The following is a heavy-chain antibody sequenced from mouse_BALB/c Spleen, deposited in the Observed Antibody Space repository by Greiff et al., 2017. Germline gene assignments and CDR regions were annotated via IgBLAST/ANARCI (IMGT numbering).Heavy chain of an antibody. J-gene: IGHJ4*01. CDR3: ANYYGSSYAMDY. CDR2: ISSGGSYT. D-gene: IGHD1-1*01. V-gene: IGHV5-9-4*01. Sequence: EVQGVESGGGLVKPGGSLKLSCAASGFTFSSYAMSWVRQSPERRLEWVAEISSGGSYTYYPDTVTGRFNISRDNAKNTLYLEMSSLRSEDTAMYYCANYYGSSYAMDYWGQGTSVTVSS. CDR1: GFTFSSYA.